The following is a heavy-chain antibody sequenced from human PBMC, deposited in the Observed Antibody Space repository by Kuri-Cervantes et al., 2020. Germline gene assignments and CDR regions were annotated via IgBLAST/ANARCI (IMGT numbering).Heavy chain of an antibody. CDR2: ISSSSSTI. CDR1: GFTFSSYS. D-gene: IGHD2-8*02. V-gene: IGHV3-48*02. Sequence: GESLKISCAASGFTFSSYSMNWARQAPGKGLEWVSYISSSSSTIYYADSVKGRFTISRDNAKNSLYLQMNSLRDEDTAVYYCAKVPVLGGQYFDYWGQGTLVTVSS. CDR3: AKVPVLGGQYFDY. J-gene: IGHJ4*02.